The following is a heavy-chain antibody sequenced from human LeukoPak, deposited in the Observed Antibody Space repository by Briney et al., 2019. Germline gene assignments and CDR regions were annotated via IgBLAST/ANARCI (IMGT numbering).Heavy chain of an antibody. V-gene: IGHV3-7*01. CDR1: GFTFSSYW. CDR2: IKQDGSEK. CDR3: ARAMDV. J-gene: IGHJ6*02. Sequence: PGGSLRLSCAAPGFTFSSYWMNWVRQAPGKGLEWVANIKQDGSEKYYVDSVKGRFTISRDIAKNSLYLQMNSLRAEDTAVYYCARAMDVWGQGTTVTVSS.